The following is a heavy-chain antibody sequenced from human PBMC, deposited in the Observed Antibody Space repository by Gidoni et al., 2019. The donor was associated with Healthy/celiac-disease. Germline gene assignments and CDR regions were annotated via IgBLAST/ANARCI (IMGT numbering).Heavy chain of an antibody. CDR3: ARVAPAMVTYVGGDDAFDI. D-gene: IGHD5-18*01. CDR1: GYTFTSYY. CDR2: INPSGGST. Sequence: QVQLVQSGAEVKQPGASVKVSCKASGYTFTSYYMHWVRQAPGQGLEWMGIINPSGGSTSYAQKFQGRVTMTRDTSTSTVYMELSSLRSEDTAVYYCARVAPAMVTYVGGDDAFDIWGQGTMVTVSS. J-gene: IGHJ3*02. V-gene: IGHV1-46*01.